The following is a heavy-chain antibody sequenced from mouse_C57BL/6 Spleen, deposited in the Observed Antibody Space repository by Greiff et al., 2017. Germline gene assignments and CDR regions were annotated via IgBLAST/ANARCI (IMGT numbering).Heavy chain of an antibody. J-gene: IGHJ1*03. V-gene: IGHV1-39*01. D-gene: IGHD1-1*01. CDR2: INPNYGTT. Sequence: EVKLQQSGPELVKPGASVKISCKASGYSFTDYNMNWVKQSHGKSLEWIGVINPNYGTTSYNQKFKGKATLTVDQSSSTAYMQLNSLTSEDSADYYCEYYCGSSYEYFDVWGTGTTVTVSS. CDR3: EYYCGSSYEYFDV. CDR1: GYSFTDYN.